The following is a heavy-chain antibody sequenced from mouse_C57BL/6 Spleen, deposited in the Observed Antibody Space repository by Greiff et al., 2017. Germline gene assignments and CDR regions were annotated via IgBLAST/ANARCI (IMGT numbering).Heavy chain of an antibody. J-gene: IGHJ1*03. CDR3: ARWGFTTVVATKDWYFDV. D-gene: IGHD1-1*01. CDR2: INPYNGGT. Sequence: EVQLQQSGPVLVKPGASVKMSCKASGYTFTDYYMNWVKQSHGKSLEWIGVINPYNGGTSYNQKFKGKATLTVDKSSSTAYMELNSLTSEDSAVYYCARWGFTTVVATKDWYFDVWGTGTTVTVSS. CDR1: GYTFTDYY. V-gene: IGHV1-19*01.